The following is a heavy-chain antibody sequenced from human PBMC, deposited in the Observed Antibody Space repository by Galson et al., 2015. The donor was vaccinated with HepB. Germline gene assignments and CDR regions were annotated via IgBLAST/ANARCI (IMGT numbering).Heavy chain of an antibody. V-gene: IGHV3-30*18. D-gene: IGHD3-10*01. CDR2: ISYDGSNK. Sequence: SLRLSCAASGFTFSSYGMHWVRQAPGKGLEWVAVISYDGSNKNYADSVKGRFTISRDNSKNTLYLQMNSLRAEDTAVYYCAKDVAWFGELLIWGPEVWGQGTTVTVSS. J-gene: IGHJ6*02. CDR3: AKDVAWFGELLIWGPEV. CDR1: GFTFSSYG.